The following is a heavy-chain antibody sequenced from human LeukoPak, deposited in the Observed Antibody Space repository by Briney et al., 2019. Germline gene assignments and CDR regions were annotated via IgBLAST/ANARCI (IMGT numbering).Heavy chain of an antibody. Sequence: GSLRLSCAGSGFSFSSAWMTWVRQAPGKGLEWIGEINHSGSTNYNPSLKSRVTISVDTSKNQFSLKLSSVTAADTAVYYCARGLVLRYFDWFDYWGQGTLVTVSS. CDR2: INHSGST. CDR3: ARGLVLRYFDWFDY. V-gene: IGHV4-34*01. CDR1: GFSFSSAW. D-gene: IGHD3-9*01. J-gene: IGHJ4*02.